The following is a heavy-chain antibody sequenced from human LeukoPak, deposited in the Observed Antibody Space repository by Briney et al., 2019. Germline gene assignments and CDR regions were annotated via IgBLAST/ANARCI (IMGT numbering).Heavy chain of an antibody. CDR2: INHSGST. J-gene: IGHJ5*02. Sequence: SETLSLTCAVYGGSFSGYYWSWIRQPPGKGLEWIGEINHSGSTNYNPSLKSRVTISVDTSKNQFSLKLSSVTAADTAVYCCARDYNLYFWSGRRFDPWGQGTLVTVSS. CDR1: GGSFSGYY. D-gene: IGHD3-3*01. CDR3: ARDYNLYFWSGRRFDP. V-gene: IGHV4-34*01.